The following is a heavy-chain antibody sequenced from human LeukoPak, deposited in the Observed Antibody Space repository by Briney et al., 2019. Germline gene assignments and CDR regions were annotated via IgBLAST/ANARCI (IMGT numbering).Heavy chain of an antibody. D-gene: IGHD3-22*01. Sequence: QTGGSLRLSCAASGFIFSSYWMSWVRRAPGKGLEWVANIKQEGSEKYYVDSVKGRFTISRDNAKNSLYLQMNSLRAEDTAVYYCARRNYLMYYYDSSGYYPNDAFDIWGQGTMVTVSS. CDR2: IKQEGSEK. CDR1: GFIFSSYW. CDR3: ARRNYLMYYYDSSGYYPNDAFDI. V-gene: IGHV3-7*01. J-gene: IGHJ3*02.